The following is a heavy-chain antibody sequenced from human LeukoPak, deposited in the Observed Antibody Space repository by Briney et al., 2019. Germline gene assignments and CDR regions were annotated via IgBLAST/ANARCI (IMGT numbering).Heavy chain of an antibody. Sequence: PSETLSLTCAVSGGSINSGGYSWSWIRQPPGKGLEWIGYIYHSGSTYSNPSLKSRVTISVDRSKNQFSLKLNSVTAADTAVYYCARSDYGGNSWYFDYWGQGTLVTVSS. D-gene: IGHD4-23*01. V-gene: IGHV4-30-2*01. CDR1: GGSINSGGYS. CDR3: ARSDYGGNSWYFDY. J-gene: IGHJ4*02. CDR2: IYHSGST.